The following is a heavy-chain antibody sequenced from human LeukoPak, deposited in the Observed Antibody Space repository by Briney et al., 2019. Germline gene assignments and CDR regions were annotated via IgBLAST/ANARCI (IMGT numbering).Heavy chain of an antibody. CDR3: ARRKVVVTAIVIWYGTFDY. Sequence: ETLSLTCXVYGGSXSGYYWSWIRQPPGKGLEWIGEINHSGSTNYNPSLKSRVTISVDTSKNQFSLKLSSVTAADTAVYYCARRKVVVTAIVIWYGTFDYWGQGTLVTVSS. V-gene: IGHV4-34*01. CDR2: INHSGST. J-gene: IGHJ4*02. CDR1: GGSXSGYY. D-gene: IGHD2-21*02.